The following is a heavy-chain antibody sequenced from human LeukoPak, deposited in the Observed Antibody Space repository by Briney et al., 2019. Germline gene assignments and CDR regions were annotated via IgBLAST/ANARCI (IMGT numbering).Heavy chain of an antibody. D-gene: IGHD3-16*02. V-gene: IGHV4-39*07. CDR1: GGSISSSSYY. CDR2: IYYSGST. Sequence: SETLSLTCTVSGGSISSSSYYWGWIRQPPGKGLEWIGSIYYSGSTYYNPSLKSRVTISADTSKNQFSLKLSSVTAADTAVYYCARVLRGYYDYVWGSYRYTYFDYWGQGTLVTVSS. CDR3: ARVLRGYYDYVWGSYRYTYFDY. J-gene: IGHJ4*02.